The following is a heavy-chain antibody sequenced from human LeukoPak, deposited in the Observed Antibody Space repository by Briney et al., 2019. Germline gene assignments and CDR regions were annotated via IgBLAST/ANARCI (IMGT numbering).Heavy chain of an antibody. CDR2: IYPGDSDT. CDR1: GYSFTSYW. CDR3: ARSLRYFDWLLSFSYYFDY. D-gene: IGHD3-9*01. Sequence: GESLKISCKGSGYSFTSYWIGWVRQMPGKGLEWMGIIYPGDSDTRYSSSFQGQVTISADKSISTAYLQWSSMKASDTAMYYCARSLRYFDWLLSFSYYFDYWGQGALVTVSS. V-gene: IGHV5-51*01. J-gene: IGHJ4*02.